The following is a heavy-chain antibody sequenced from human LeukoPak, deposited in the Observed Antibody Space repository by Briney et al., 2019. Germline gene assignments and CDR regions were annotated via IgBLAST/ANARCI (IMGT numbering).Heavy chain of an antibody. CDR3: ASGTLITITSPQYYYYYGMDV. CDR2: MNPNSGNT. CDR1: GYTFTSYD. V-gene: IGHV1-8*01. Sequence: ASVKVSCKASGYTFTSYDINWVRQATGQGLEWMGWMNPNSGNTGYAQKFQGRVTMTRNTSISTAYMELSSLIPEDTAVYYCASGTLITITSPQYYYYYGMDVWGQGTTVTVSS. D-gene: IGHD3-3*01. J-gene: IGHJ6*02.